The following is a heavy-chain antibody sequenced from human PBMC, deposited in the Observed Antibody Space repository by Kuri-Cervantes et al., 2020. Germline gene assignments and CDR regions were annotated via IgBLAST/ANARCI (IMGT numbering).Heavy chain of an antibody. D-gene: IGHD6-13*01. J-gene: IGHJ6*02. Sequence: GGSLRLSCAASGFTFSDYYMSWIRQAPGKGLEWVSYISSSGSTIYYADSVKGRFTISRDNAKNSLYLQMNSLRAEDTAVYYCARDQGDEGSTTYYYYGMDVWGQGTTVTDSS. CDR3: ARDQGDEGSTTYYYYGMDV. CDR1: GFTFSDYY. CDR2: ISSSGSTI. V-gene: IGHV3-11*04.